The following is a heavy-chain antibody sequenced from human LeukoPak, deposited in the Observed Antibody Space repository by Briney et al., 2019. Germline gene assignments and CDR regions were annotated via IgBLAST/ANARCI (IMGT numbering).Heavy chain of an antibody. D-gene: IGHD2-21*02. J-gene: IGHJ4*02. Sequence: PGGSLRLSCAASGFTFSSYWMHWVRQAPGKGLVWVSRINGDGSSTNYADSVKGRFTISRDNAKNTLYLQMNSLRAEDTAVYYCASEAYCGGDCYEVFDSWGQGTLVTVSP. CDR1: GFTFSSYW. CDR3: ASEAYCGGDCYEVFDS. V-gene: IGHV3-74*01. CDR2: INGDGSST.